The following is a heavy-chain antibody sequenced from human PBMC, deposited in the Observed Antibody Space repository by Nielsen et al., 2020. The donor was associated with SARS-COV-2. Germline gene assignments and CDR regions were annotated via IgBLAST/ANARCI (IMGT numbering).Heavy chain of an antibody. CDR2: ISSSSSYI. CDR1: GFTFSSYS. D-gene: IGHD5-24*01. Sequence: GGSLSLSCAASGFTFSSYSMNWVRQAPGKGLEWVSSISSSSSYIYYADSVKGRFTISRDNAKNSLYLQMNSLRAEATAVYYCARDNGRWLQYRNWYFYLWGRGTLVTVSS. J-gene: IGHJ2*01. V-gene: IGHV3-21*01. CDR3: ARDNGRWLQYRNWYFYL.